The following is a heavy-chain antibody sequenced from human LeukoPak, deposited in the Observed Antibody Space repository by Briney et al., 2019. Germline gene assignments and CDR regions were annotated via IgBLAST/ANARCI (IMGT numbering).Heavy chain of an antibody. CDR1: GFTLSSYW. J-gene: IGHJ4*02. D-gene: IGHD5-24*01. CDR3: ARGATFEY. CDR2: IKQGGSAK. Sequence: GGSLRLSCAASGFTLSSYWMSWVRQAPGKGLEWVANIKQGGSAKNYVDSVRGRFTISRDNAKNSLNLQMNSLRVEDTALYYCARGATFEYWGQGTLVTVSS. V-gene: IGHV3-7*01.